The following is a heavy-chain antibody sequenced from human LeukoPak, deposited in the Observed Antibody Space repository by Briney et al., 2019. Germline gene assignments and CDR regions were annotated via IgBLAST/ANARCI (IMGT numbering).Heavy chain of an antibody. Sequence: PGGSLRLSCAASGFTFSNYWMSWVRQAPGKGLEWVAVISYDGSNEYYADSVKGRFTISRDNSKNTLYLQMNSLRAEDTAVYYCATGGDIVVVVTANVRVPTDAFDIWGQGTMVTVSS. CDR1: GFTFSNYW. D-gene: IGHD2-15*01. CDR2: ISYDGSNE. CDR3: ATGGDIVVVVTANVRVPTDAFDI. V-gene: IGHV3-30-3*01. J-gene: IGHJ3*02.